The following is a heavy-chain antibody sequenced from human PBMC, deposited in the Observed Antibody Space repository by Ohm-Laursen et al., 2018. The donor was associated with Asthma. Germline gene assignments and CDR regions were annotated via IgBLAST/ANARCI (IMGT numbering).Heavy chain of an antibody. J-gene: IGHJ4*02. Sequence: GSLRLSCAASGFTFSDYYMSWIRQAPGKGLEWVSYISSSSTYTNYADSVKGRFTVSRDNAKNSLYLQMNSLRAEDTAVYYCARDMVRGVISGDYWGQGTLVTVSS. D-gene: IGHD3-10*01. CDR2: ISSSSTYT. CDR1: GFTFSDYY. V-gene: IGHV3-11*06. CDR3: ARDMVRGVISGDY.